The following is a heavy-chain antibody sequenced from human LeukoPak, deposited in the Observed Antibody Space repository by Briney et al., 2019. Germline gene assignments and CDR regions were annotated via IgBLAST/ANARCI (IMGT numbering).Heavy chain of an antibody. CDR1: GYTFTGYY. CDR3: ARGEVVDQLRFDP. J-gene: IGHJ5*02. V-gene: IGHV1-2*02. Sequence: ASVKVSCKASGYTFTGYYMHWVRQAPGQGLEWMGWINPNSGGTNYAQKFQGRVTMTRDTSISTAYMELSRLRSDDTAVYYCARGEVVDQLRFDPWGQGTLVTVSS. D-gene: IGHD2-15*01. CDR2: INPNSGGT.